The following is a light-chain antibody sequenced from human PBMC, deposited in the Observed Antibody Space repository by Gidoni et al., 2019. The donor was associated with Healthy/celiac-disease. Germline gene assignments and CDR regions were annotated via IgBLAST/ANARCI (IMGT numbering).Light chain of an antibody. CDR2: DAS. V-gene: IGKV3-11*01. Sequence: DIVLTQSPATLSLSPGERATLSCRASQSVSSYLAWYQQKPGQAPRLLIYDASNRATGIPARFSGSGSGTDFTLTISSLEPEDFAVYYCQQRSNWPPLWTFGQGTKVEIK. CDR3: QQRSNWPPLWT. J-gene: IGKJ1*01. CDR1: QSVSSY.